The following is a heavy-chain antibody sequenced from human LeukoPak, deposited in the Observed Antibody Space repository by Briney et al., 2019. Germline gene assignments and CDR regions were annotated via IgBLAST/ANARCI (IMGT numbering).Heavy chain of an antibody. V-gene: IGHV3-74*01. D-gene: IGHD1-7*01. CDR2: VNPDGTFT. J-gene: IGHJ4*02. CDR3: ARDLSWNYGDF. Sequence: GGSLRLSCAASGFTFSSYSMNWVRQAPGKGLEWVSRVNPDGTFTNYADSVKGRFTISRDNAKNTVYLQMNSLRVEDTAVYYCARDLSWNYGDFWGQGTLVTVSS. CDR1: GFTFSSYS.